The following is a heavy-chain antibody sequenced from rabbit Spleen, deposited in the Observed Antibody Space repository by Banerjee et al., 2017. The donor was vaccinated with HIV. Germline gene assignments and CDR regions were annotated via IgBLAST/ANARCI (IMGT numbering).Heavy chain of an antibody. J-gene: IGHJ4*01. CDR3: ARDLVGVIGWNFGW. CDR2: INIVTGKA. V-gene: IGHV1S45*01. D-gene: IGHD1-1*01. Sequence: QEQLVESGGGLVQPGGSLKLSCKASGFDFNTYGVSWVRQAPGKGLEWIACINIVTGKAVYARWAKGRFIMSRTSSTTVTLQMTSLTAADTATYLCARDLVGVIGWNFGWWGPGTLVTVS. CDR1: GFDFNTYG.